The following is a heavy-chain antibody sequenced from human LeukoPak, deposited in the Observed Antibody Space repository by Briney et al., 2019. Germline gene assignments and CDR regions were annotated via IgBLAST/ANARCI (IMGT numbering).Heavy chain of an antibody. CDR3: ARDFLGYCSGGSCYSGALDY. Sequence: TGGSLRLSCAASGFTFSTYSMNWVRQAPGKGLEWVSFIDTSAKYIYYGESMKGRFTISRDNSKNTLYLQMNSLRAEDTAVYYCARDFLGYCSGGSCYSGALDYWGQGTLVTVSS. J-gene: IGHJ4*02. CDR1: GFTFSTYS. CDR2: IDTSAKYI. V-gene: IGHV3-21*01. D-gene: IGHD2-15*01.